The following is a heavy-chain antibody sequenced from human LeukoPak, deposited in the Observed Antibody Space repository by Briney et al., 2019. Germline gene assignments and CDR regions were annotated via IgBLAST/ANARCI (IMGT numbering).Heavy chain of an antibody. CDR2: INHRGST. Sequence: PSETLSLTCAVYGGSFSDYYWTWIRQPPGKGLEWIGEINHRGSTHYNPSLKSRVTISVDTSKKQFSLKLSSVTAADTAVYYCATYSTGFDIWGQGTVVTVCS. D-gene: IGHD6-19*01. V-gene: IGHV4-34*01. J-gene: IGHJ3*02. CDR3: ATYSTGFDI. CDR1: GGSFSDYY.